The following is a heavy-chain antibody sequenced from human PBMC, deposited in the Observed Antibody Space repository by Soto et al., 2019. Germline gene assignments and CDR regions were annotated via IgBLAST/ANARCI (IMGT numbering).Heavy chain of an antibody. Sequence: AASVKVSCKTSGGTFSSYASSWVRQAPGQGLEWMGGIVPIVDTSTYAQKFQGRVTITADESTSTVYMELSSLRSDDTAVYYCVRVVAIPGYPDNWGQGTLVTVSS. CDR3: VRVVAIPGYPDN. D-gene: IGHD5-12*01. V-gene: IGHV1-69*13. CDR1: GGTFSSYA. CDR2: IVPIVDTS. J-gene: IGHJ4*02.